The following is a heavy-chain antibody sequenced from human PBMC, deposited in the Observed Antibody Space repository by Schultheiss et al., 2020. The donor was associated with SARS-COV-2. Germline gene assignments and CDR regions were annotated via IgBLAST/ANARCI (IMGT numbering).Heavy chain of an antibody. D-gene: IGHD2-21*02. CDR2: INPNSGGT. Sequence: ASVKVSCKASGYTFTSYTISWVRQAPGQGLEWMGWINPNSGGTNYAQKFQGRVTMTTDTSTSTAYMELRSLRSDDTAVYYCARDAGVEYSGVVVTVNFDYWGQGTLVTVSS. CDR3: ARDAGVEYSGVVVTVNFDY. CDR1: GYTFTSYT. J-gene: IGHJ4*02. V-gene: IGHV1-18*01.